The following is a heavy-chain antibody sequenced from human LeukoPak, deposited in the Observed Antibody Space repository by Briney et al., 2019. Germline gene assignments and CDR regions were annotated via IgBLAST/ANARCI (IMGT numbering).Heavy chain of an antibody. CDR1: GASVSAYY. Sequence: PSETLSLTCTVSGASVSAYYWTWIRQPPGKRLEWLGYIHDSGSANYNPSLNSRLTMSLDASKYQFSLKLSSVSAADTAVYYCVQVRLAGLFDPWGQGTLVTVSS. CDR3: VQVRLAGLFDP. V-gene: IGHV4-59*02. CDR2: IHDSGSA. D-gene: IGHD3-3*02. J-gene: IGHJ5*02.